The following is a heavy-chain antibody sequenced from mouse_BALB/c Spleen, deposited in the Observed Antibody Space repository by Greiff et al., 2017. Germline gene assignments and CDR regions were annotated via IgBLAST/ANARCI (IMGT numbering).Heavy chain of an antibody. D-gene: IGHD1-1*01. V-gene: IGHV1-26*01. CDR1: GYSFTGYT. CDR2: INPYNGGT. CDR3: ATHYYGSSHFDY. Sequence: LVEPGASMKISCKASGYSFTGYTMNWVKQSHGKNLEWIGLINPYNGGTSYNQKFKGKATLTVDKSSSTAYMELLSLTSEDSAVYYCATHYYGSSHFDYRGQGTTLTVSS. J-gene: IGHJ2*01.